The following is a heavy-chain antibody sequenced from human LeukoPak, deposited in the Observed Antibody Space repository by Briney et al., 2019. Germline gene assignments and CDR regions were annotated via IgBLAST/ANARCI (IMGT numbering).Heavy chain of an antibody. J-gene: IGHJ4*02. CDR2: ITSSSTYI. V-gene: IGHV3-21*01. CDR3: ARVSPGYGYLDV. Sequence: PGGSHCLACAASGFTFSSYSMIWARQAPGKGLEWVSSITSSSTYIYYADSLKGRFTISRDNAKNSLYLQMNSLTAEDTAVYYCARVSPGYGYLDVWGKGTLVTVSS. CDR1: GFTFSSYS. D-gene: IGHD3-9*01.